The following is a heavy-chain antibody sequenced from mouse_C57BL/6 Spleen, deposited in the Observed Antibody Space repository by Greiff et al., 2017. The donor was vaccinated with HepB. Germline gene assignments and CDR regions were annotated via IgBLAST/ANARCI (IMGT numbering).Heavy chain of an antibody. V-gene: IGHV1-69*01. D-gene: IGHD2-4*01. CDR3: ARGDYENAMDY. J-gene: IGHJ4*01. CDR1: GYTFTSYW. Sequence: QVQLQQPGAELVMPGASVKLSCKASGYTFTSYWMHWVKQRPGQGLEWIGEIDPSDSYTNYNQKFKGKSTLTVDKSSSTAYMQLSSLTSEDSAVYYRARGDYENAMDYWGQGTSVTVSS. CDR2: IDPSDSYT.